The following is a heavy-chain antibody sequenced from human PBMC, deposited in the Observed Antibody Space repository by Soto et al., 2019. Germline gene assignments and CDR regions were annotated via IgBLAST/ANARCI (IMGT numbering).Heavy chain of an antibody. CDR3: ARGRLGYCSGGSCYSRDFAFDI. D-gene: IGHD2-15*01. J-gene: IGHJ3*02. CDR2: INHSGST. CDR1: GGSFSGYY. Sequence: QVQLQQWGAGLLKPSETLSLTCAVYGGSFSGYYWSWIRQPPGKGLEGIGEINHSGSTNYNPSLKSRVTISVDTSKNQFSLKLSSVTAADTAVYYCARGRLGYCSGGSCYSRDFAFDIWGQGTMVTVSS. V-gene: IGHV4-34*01.